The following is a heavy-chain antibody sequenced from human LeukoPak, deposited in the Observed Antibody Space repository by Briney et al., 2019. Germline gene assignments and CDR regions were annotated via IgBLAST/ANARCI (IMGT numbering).Heavy chain of an antibody. CDR3: GYTNNFYH. CDR1: GLXISGQW. J-gene: IGHJ4*02. CDR2: IKHDGSEE. Sequence: GGSPRLSCVASGLXISGQWINWVRQAPGQGQEWVADIKHDGSEEYYVDSVKGRFTVSRDDGRNLVSLQMNSVRAEDTAVYYCGYTNNFYHWGQGTLVVVSS. D-gene: IGHD3-16*02. V-gene: IGHV3-7*01.